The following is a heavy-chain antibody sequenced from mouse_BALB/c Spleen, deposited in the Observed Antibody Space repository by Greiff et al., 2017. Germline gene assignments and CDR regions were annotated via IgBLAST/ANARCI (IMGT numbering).Heavy chain of an antibody. V-gene: IGHV1-69*02. CDR2: IDPSDSYT. CDR3: ARWGTTVVDYYAMDY. J-gene: IGHJ4*01. CDR1: GYTFTSYW. D-gene: IGHD1-1*01. Sequence: QVQLQQSGAELVKPGASVKLSCKASGYTFTSYWMHWVKQRPGQGLEWIGEIDPSDSYTNYNQKFKGKATLTVDKSSSTAYMQLSSLTSEESAVYYCARWGTTVVDYYAMDYWGQGTSVTVSS.